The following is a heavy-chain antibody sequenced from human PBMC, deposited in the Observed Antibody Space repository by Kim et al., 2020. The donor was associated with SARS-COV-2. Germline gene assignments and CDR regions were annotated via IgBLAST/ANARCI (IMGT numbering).Heavy chain of an antibody. D-gene: IGHD2-2*01. V-gene: IGHV1-24*01. CDR3: ATDEVGKGVPFDS. J-gene: IGHJ4*02. Sequence: AQKFQGRVTMTEDTSTDTAYMALSSLRSEDTAVYYCATDEVGKGVPFDSWGQGTLVTVSS.